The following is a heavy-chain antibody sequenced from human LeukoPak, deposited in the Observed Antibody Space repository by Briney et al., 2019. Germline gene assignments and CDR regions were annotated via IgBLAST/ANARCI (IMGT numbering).Heavy chain of an antibody. CDR2: IKQDGSEK. J-gene: IGHJ6*03. CDR1: GFTFSNCW. CDR3: ARDNGVVHGVYYMDV. V-gene: IGHV3-7*01. D-gene: IGHD3-3*01. Sequence: GGSLRLSCAASGFTFSNCWMTWVRQAPGKGLEWVADIKQDGSEKLYVNSVRGRFTIPRDNAKMSPFLQMNSLRAEDTAVYYCARDNGVVHGVYYMDVWGKGTTVTVS.